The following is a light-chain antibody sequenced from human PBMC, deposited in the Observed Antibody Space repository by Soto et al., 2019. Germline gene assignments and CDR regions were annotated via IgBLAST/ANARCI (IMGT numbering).Light chain of an antibody. V-gene: IGKV3-11*01. CDR3: QQRSNWLT. J-gene: IGKJ4*01. Sequence: EIVLTQSPATLSLSPGERATLSCRASQSVSSYLAWYQQKPGQAPRLLIYDASNRATGIPARFSGSGSGTDFTRPISSLEPEDFAVYYCQQRSNWLTFGGGTKVEIK. CDR2: DAS. CDR1: QSVSSY.